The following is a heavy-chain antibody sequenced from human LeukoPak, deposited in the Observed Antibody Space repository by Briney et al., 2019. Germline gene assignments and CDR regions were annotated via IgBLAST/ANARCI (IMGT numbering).Heavy chain of an antibody. D-gene: IGHD3-22*01. Sequence: SETLSLNCAVYGGSFSGHYWSWIRQPAGKGLEWIGEINHSGSTNYNPSLKSRVTISVDTSKNQFSLKLSSVTAADTAVYYCCMIVVPDRRGEGGPSYYFDYWGQGTLVTVSS. CDR3: CMIVVPDRRGEGGPSYYFDY. V-gene: IGHV4-34*01. CDR2: INHSGST. CDR1: GGSFSGHY. J-gene: IGHJ4*02.